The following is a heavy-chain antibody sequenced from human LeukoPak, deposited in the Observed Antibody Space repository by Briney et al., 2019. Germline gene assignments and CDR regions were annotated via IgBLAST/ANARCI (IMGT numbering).Heavy chain of an antibody. CDR3: ARGDYGDYEQTYYFDY. CDR1: GGSISSYY. CDR2: IYYSGST. J-gene: IGHJ4*02. D-gene: IGHD4-17*01. Sequence: SETLSLTCTVSGGSISSYYWSWIRQPPGKGLEWIGYIYYSGSTNYNPSLKSRVTISVDTSKNQFSLKLSSVTAADMAVYYCARGDYGDYEQTYYFDYWGQGTLVTVSS. V-gene: IGHV4-59*01.